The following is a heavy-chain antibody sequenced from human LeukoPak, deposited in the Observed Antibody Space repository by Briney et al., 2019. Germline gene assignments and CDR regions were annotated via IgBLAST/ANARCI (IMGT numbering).Heavy chain of an antibody. CDR3: ARTPETGVVAPYWYFDL. Sequence: GRSLRLSCAASGFTFSTYAMHWVRRAPGKGLVWVAVISYHARNTYYADSVKGHFTISRDNYKHAVYLQMNSLRAEDTAVYYCARTPETGVVAPYWYFDLWGRGTLVTVSS. CDR1: GFTFSTYA. CDR2: ISYHARNT. D-gene: IGHD3-22*01. J-gene: IGHJ2*01. V-gene: IGHV3-30*04.